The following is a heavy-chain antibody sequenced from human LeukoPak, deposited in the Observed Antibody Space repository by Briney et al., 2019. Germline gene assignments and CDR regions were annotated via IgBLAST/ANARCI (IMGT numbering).Heavy chain of an antibody. CDR1: GRFITTSIHY. Sequence: SQTMSLTCSVYGRFITTSIHYWAWIREPPGKGLEGITSIYYNDITYYNASLESRVTMSVEKSRHQFSLRPWSVSAADTSLYYCARQPTVKRGAVASNFDYWGQGILVSVSS. J-gene: IGHJ4*02. CDR2: IYYNDIT. D-gene: IGHD6-19*01. CDR3: ARQPTVKRGAVASNFDY. V-gene: IGHV4-39*01.